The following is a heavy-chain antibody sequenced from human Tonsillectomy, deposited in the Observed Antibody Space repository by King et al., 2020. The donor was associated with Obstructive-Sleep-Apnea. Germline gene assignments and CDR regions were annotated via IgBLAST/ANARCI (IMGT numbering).Heavy chain of an antibody. CDR1: GYSFTSYW. CDR2: IYPGDSAT. J-gene: IGHJ4*02. Sequence: VQLVESGAEVKKPGEFLKISCKGSGYSFTSYWIGLVRQMTEKSLEWMWIIYPGDSATRYSPSFQGPVTISAYKSITPAYLQWSSLKASETAMYFCARFGSGSYYKEADYWGQGTLVTVSS. V-gene: IGHV5-51*01. CDR3: ARFGSGSYYKEADY. D-gene: IGHD3-10*01.